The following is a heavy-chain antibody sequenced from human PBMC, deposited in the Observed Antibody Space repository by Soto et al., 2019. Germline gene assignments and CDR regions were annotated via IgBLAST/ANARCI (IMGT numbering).Heavy chain of an antibody. Sequence: PGGSLRLSCAASGFTFSSYWMSWVRQAPGKGLEWVANIKQDGSEKYYVGSVKGRFTISRDNAKNSLYLQMNSLRAEDTAVYYCAREGSIVVLVAGLPINYYYYMDVWGKGTTVTVSS. CDR2: IKQDGSEK. CDR1: GFTFSSYW. V-gene: IGHV3-7*01. CDR3: AREGSIVVLVAGLPINYYYYMDV. J-gene: IGHJ6*03. D-gene: IGHD2-15*01.